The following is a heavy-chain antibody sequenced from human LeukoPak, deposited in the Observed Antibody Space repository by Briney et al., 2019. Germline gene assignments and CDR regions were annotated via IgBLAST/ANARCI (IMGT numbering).Heavy chain of an antibody. Sequence: SETLSLTCTVSGGSISSGGYYWSWIRQHPGKGLEWIGYIYYSGSTYYNPSLKSRVTISVDTSKNQFSLKLSSVTAADTAVYYCASLYVDTAMVTFQRFDPWGQGTLVTVSS. D-gene: IGHD5-18*01. J-gene: IGHJ5*02. CDR3: ASLYVDTAMVTFQRFDP. CDR2: IYYSGST. V-gene: IGHV4-31*03. CDR1: GGSISSGGYY.